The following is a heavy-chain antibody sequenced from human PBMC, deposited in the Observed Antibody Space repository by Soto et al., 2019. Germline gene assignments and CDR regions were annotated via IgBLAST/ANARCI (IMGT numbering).Heavy chain of an antibody. J-gene: IGHJ1*01. CDR3: ARDGSEYSSYQRGYFQH. Sequence: QVQLQESGPGLVKPSETLSLTCTVSGGSVSSGSYYWIWIRQPPGKGLEWIGYIYYSGSTNYNPSLKSRVTISVDTSKNQFSLKLSSVTAADTAVYYCARDGSEYSSYQRGYFQHWGKGTLVTVSS. V-gene: IGHV4-61*01. CDR2: IYYSGST. CDR1: GGSVSSGSYY. D-gene: IGHD6-6*01.